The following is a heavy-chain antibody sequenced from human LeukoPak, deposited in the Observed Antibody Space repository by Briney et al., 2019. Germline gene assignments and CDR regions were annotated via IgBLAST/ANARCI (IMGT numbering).Heavy chain of an antibody. V-gene: IGHV1-2*02. CDR1: GYTFTGYY. CDR2: INPNSGGT. D-gene: IGHD3-22*01. CDR3: ARGTMIVVVDQYYFDY. J-gene: IGHJ4*02. Sequence: ASVKVSCKASGYTFTGYYMHWVRQAPGQGLEWMGWINPNSGGTNYAQKFQGRVTMTRDTSISTAYMELSRLRSDDTAVYYCARGTMIVVVDQYYFDYWGQRNLVTVS.